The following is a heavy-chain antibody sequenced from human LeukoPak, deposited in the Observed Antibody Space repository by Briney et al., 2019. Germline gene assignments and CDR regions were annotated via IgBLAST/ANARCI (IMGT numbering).Heavy chain of an antibody. J-gene: IGHJ4*02. CDR2: IYYSGST. CDR1: GGSISSSSYY. D-gene: IGHD2-2*01. Sequence: SETLSLTCTVSGGSISSSSYYWGWIRQPPGKGLEWIESIYYSGSTYYNPSLKSRVTVSVDTSKNQFSLKLSSVTAADTAVYYCARNLPHYAGHVFDYWGQGTLVTVSS. CDR3: ARNLPHYAGHVFDY. V-gene: IGHV4-39*01.